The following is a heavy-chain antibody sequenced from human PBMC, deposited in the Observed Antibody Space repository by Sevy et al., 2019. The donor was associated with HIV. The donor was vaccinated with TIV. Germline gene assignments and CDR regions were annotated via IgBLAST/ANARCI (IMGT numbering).Heavy chain of an antibody. CDR3: ARDNWGSIDY. CDR2: AYYNGGT. V-gene: IGHV4-59*01. CDR1: GGSLDVFG. J-gene: IGHJ4*02. D-gene: IGHD7-27*01. Sequence: SETLSLTCTVSGGSLDVFGWTWVRQPPGKGLEWIGYAYYNGGTNYNPSLKSRLTIPVGTSARQFSLHLTSVTAADTAIYYGARDNWGSIDYWGQGILVNVSS.